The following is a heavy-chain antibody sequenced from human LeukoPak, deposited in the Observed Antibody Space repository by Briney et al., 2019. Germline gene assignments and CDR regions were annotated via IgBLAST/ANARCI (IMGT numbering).Heavy chain of an antibody. Sequence: GGSLRLSCAASGFTVSSNYMSWVRQAPGKGLEWVSVIYSGGSTYYADSVKGRFTISRDNSKSTLYIQMNSLRAEDTAVYYCARDLGGGYDSDGYWFDPWGQGTLVTVSS. D-gene: IGHD5-12*01. V-gene: IGHV3-53*01. CDR2: IYSGGST. CDR1: GFTVSSNY. J-gene: IGHJ5*02. CDR3: ARDLGGGYDSDGYWFDP.